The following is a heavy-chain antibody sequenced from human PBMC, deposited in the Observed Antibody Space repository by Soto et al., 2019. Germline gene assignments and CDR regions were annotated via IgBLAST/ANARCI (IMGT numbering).Heavy chain of an antibody. D-gene: IGHD3-22*01. J-gene: IGHJ4*02. V-gene: IGHV4-39*01. CDR1: GGSISSSSYY. Sequence: SETLSLTCTVSGGSISSSSYYWGWIRQPPGKGLEWIGSIYYSGSTYYNPPLKSRVTISVDTSKNQFSLKLSSVTAADTAVYYCATRGGDYDSSGSRFDYWGQGTLVTV. CDR3: ATRGGDYDSSGSRFDY. CDR2: IYYSGST.